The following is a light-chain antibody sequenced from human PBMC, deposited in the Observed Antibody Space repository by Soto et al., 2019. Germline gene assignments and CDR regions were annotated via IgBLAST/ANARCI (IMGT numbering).Light chain of an antibody. CDR3: CSYTKANTWV. Sequence: QSALTQPASVSASPGQSITSSCTVSSSDINSYKFVSWYQVLPGKAPKLIIYEDDYRPPEISSRFSASKSGNTASLTISGVQLEDDSHYFCCSYTKANTWVFGGGTKLTVL. V-gene: IGLV2-14*01. CDR2: EDD. J-gene: IGLJ3*02. CDR1: SSDINSYKF.